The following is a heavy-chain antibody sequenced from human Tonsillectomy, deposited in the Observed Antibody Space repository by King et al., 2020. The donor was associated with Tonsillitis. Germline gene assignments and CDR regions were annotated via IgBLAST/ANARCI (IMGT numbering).Heavy chain of an antibody. D-gene: IGHD6-13*01. CDR2: INHSGST. CDR3: ARDIAAAGT. J-gene: IGHJ5*02. Sequence: VQLQQWGAGLLKPSETLSLTCAVYGGSFSGYYWSWIRQPPGKGLEWIEEINHSGSTNYNPSLKSRVTISVDTSKNQFSLKLSSVTAADTAVYYCARDIAAAGTWGQGTLVTVSS. CDR1: GGSFSGYY. V-gene: IGHV4-34*01.